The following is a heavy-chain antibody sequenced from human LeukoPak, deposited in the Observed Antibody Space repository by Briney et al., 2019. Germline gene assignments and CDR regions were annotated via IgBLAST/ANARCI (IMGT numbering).Heavy chain of an antibody. J-gene: IGHJ4*02. D-gene: IGHD5-18*01. Sequence: PGGSLRLSCAASGFTFSNAWMSWVRQAPGKGLDWVSYISSGGNTIYYADSVKGRFTISRDNAKNSLYLQMNSLRAEDTAVYYCAREGTAIVSFDYWGQGTLVTVSS. V-gene: IGHV3-11*04. CDR3: AREGTAIVSFDY. CDR2: ISSGGNTI. CDR1: GFTFSNAW.